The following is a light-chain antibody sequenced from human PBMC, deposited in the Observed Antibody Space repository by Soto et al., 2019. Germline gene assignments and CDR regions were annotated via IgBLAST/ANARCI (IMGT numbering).Light chain of an antibody. CDR3: CSYAGSTTFVI. J-gene: IGLJ2*01. Sequence: QSALTQPASVSGSPGQSITISCTGTSSDVGSYNLVSWYQQHPGKTPKLLIYEASKRPSGVSDRFFGSKSGNTASLTLSGLQAEDEADYYCCSYAGSTTFVIFGGGTKLTVL. CDR1: SSDVGSYNL. V-gene: IGLV2-23*01. CDR2: EAS.